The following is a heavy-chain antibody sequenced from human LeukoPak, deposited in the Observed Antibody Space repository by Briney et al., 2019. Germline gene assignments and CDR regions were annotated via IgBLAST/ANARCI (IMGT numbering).Heavy chain of an antibody. J-gene: IGHJ4*02. V-gene: IGHV3-74*01. CDR2: INSDGSGT. CDR3: ARGFGRNFDY. CDR1: GFTFSSYW. D-gene: IGHD2-15*01. Sequence: GGSLRRSCAASGFTFSSYWMHWVRQAPGKGLVWVSRINSDGSGTSYADSVKGRFTISRDTAKHTLYLQMNSLRAEDAAVYYCARGFGRNFDYWGQGTLVTVSS.